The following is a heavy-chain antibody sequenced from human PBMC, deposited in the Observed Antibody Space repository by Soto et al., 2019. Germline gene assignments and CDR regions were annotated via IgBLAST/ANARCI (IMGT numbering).Heavy chain of an antibody. J-gene: IGHJ4*02. V-gene: IGHV3-23*01. CDR3: AKDYYYGSGSYYNFDY. D-gene: IGHD3-10*01. CDR1: GFTFSSYA. CDR2: ISGSGGST. Sequence: GTSLKISCAASGFTFSSYAMSWVRQAPGKGLEWVSAISGSGGSTYYADSVKGRFTISRDNSKNTLYLQMTSLRAEDTAVYYCAKDYYYGSGSYYNFDYWGQGTLVTVSS.